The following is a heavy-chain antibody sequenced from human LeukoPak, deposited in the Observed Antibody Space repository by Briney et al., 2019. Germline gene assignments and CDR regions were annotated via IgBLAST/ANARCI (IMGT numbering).Heavy chain of an antibody. V-gene: IGHV3-64*01. J-gene: IGHJ4*02. CDR3: ARDAPSDSTTFDY. CDR2: ISSNGGST. D-gene: IGHD1-1*01. CDR1: GFTFSSYA. Sequence: GGSLRLSCAASGFTFSSYAMHWVRQAPGKGLEYVSAISSNGGSTYYANSVKGRFTISRDNSKNTLYLQMGSLRAEGMAVYYCARDAPSDSTTFDYWGQGTLVTVSS.